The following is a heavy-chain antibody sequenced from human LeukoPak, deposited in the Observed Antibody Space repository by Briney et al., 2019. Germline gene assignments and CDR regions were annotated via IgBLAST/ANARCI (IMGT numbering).Heavy chain of an antibody. J-gene: IGHJ2*01. Sequence: PGGSLRLSCVASGFTFDNYGMSWVRQAPGKGLEWVSGISWNGGDTGYADSVKGRFTISRDNAKNSLYLQMNSLRAEDTALYFCARDLPDFGNNAQWYFDLWGRGTLVSVFS. CDR1: GFTFDNYG. CDR3: ARDLPDFGNNAQWYFDL. V-gene: IGHV3-20*04. CDR2: ISWNGGDT. D-gene: IGHD2/OR15-2a*01.